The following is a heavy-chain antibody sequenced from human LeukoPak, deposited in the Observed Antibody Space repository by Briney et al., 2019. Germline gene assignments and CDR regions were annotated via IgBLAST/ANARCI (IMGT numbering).Heavy chain of an antibody. CDR2: IYGGGTT. CDR3: AREARYYDILTGYHNYSGVDV. V-gene: IGHV3-66*01. Sequence: GGSLRLPCAGSGFTVSKDYMTWVRQAPGKGLECVSAIYGGGTTYYADSVKGRFTISRDSSSSTLHLQMNSLRAEDTAVYYCAREARYYDILTGYHNYSGVDVWGQGTTVIVSS. J-gene: IGHJ6*02. D-gene: IGHD3-9*01. CDR1: GFTVSKDY.